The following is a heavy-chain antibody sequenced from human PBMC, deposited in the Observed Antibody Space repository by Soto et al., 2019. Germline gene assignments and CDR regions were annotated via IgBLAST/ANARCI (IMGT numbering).Heavy chain of an antibody. J-gene: IGHJ4*02. CDR1: GYTFTGYY. CDR3: ARDRLGLSEALGV. CDR2: INPNSGGT. V-gene: IGHV1-2*02. Sequence: ASAKVSCKASGYTFTGYYMHWVRQAPGQGLEWMGWINPNSGGTNYAQKFQGRVTMTRDTSISTAYMELSRLRSDDTAVYYCARDRLGLSEALGVWGQGNLVTVSS. D-gene: IGHD3-16*01.